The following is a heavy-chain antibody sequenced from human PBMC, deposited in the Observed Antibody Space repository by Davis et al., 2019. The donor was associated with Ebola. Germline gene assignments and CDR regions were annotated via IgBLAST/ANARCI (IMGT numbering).Heavy chain of an antibody. CDR2: MNPKGGYT. CDR3: ATVPPGIAWPSPHDAFDI. D-gene: IGHD6-13*01. J-gene: IGHJ3*02. CDR1: GYIFTNYD. V-gene: IGHV1-8*01. Sequence: ASVKVSCKASGYIFTNYDINWVRQAPGQGLEWMAWMNPKGGYTGCAQEFQGRLTMTRDTSISTVYMELSSLKSEDMATYYCATVPPGIAWPSPHDAFDIWGQGTTLTVSS.